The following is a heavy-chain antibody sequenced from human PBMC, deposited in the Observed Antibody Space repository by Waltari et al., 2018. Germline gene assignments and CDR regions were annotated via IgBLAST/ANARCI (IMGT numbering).Heavy chain of an antibody. V-gene: IGHV4-39*02. J-gene: IGHJ4*02. CDR2: LYYTGST. CDR3: AREADYYDSSAYVG. Sequence: QLQLQESGPGLVKPSETLSLTCTVSSGSLSRDIYYWGWIRQPPGKGLEWIGTLYYTGSTFYNPSLNSRVTISVDTLKNQFSLKLSSVTATDTAVYYCAREADYYDSSAYVGWGQGTLVTVSS. D-gene: IGHD3-22*01. CDR1: SGSLSRDIYY.